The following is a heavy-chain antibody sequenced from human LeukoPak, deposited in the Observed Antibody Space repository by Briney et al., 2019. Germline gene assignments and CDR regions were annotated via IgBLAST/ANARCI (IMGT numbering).Heavy chain of an antibody. CDR2: MNPNSGNT. V-gene: IGHV1-8*03. D-gene: IGHD3-9*01. Sequence: ASVKVSCKASGYSFTNYDINWVRQATGQGLEWMGCMNPNSGNTGYAQKFQGRVTITRNTSISTAYMELSSLRSEDTAVYYCAREDDILSGAFGFDPWGQGTLVTVSS. J-gene: IGHJ5*02. CDR3: AREDDILSGAFGFDP. CDR1: GYSFTNYD.